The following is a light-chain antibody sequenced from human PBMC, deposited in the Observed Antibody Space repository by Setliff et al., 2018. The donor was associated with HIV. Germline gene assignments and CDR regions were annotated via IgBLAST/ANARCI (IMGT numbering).Light chain of an antibody. CDR3: CSYAGRYTYV. CDR1: SSDVGVYNY. CDR2: DVS. Sequence: QSALAQPRSVSGSPGQSVTISCTGTSSDVGVYNYVSWYQLHPGKAPKLMIYDVSERPSGVPDRFSGSKSGNTASLTISGLQAEDEADYYCCSYAGRYTYVFGTGTKVNVL. V-gene: IGLV2-11*01. J-gene: IGLJ1*01.